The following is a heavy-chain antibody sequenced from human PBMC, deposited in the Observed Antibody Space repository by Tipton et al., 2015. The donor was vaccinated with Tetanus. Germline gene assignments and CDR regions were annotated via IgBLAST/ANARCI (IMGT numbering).Heavy chain of an antibody. V-gene: IGHV1-2*02. CDR3: ARDRGDYIYYGMDV. D-gene: IGHD3-22*01. Sequence: QLVQSGAEMKKPGASVKVSCKASGYTFTGYYMYWVRQAPGQGLEWMGWIDPNSGGTVYAQKFQGRVTMTRDTSISTAYMELSSLGSDDPAVYYCARDRGDYIYYGMDVWGPGTSVTVS. CDR2: IDPNSGGT. CDR1: GYTFTGYY. J-gene: IGHJ6*02.